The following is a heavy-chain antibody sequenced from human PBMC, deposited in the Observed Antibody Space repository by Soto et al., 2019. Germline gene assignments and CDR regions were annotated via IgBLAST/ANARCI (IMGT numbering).Heavy chain of an antibody. D-gene: IGHD6-13*01. CDR1: GGSISSSSYY. V-gene: IGHV4-39*01. CDR3: ASTNLAAANYYFDY. CDR2: IYYSGST. Sequence: SQTLSLTCTVSGGSISSSSYYWGWIRQPPGKGLEWIGSIYYSGSTYYNPSLKSRVTISVDTSKNQFSLKLSSVTAADTAVYYCASTNLAAANYYFDYWGQGTLVTVSS. J-gene: IGHJ4*02.